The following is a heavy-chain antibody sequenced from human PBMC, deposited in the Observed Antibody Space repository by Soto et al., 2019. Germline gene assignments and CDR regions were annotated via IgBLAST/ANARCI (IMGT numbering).Heavy chain of an antibody. V-gene: IGHV1-69*02. D-gene: IGHD2-15*01. CDR2: IIPILGIV. Sequence: QVQLVQSGAEVKKPGSSVKVSCKASGGTFSSYTISWVRQAPGQGPEWMGRIIPILGIVNYAQKFQGRVTITADKSTSTAYMELSSLRSEDTAVYYCSTLRHCSGGSCYAPTDYWGQGTLVTVSS. J-gene: IGHJ4*02. CDR3: STLRHCSGGSCYAPTDY. CDR1: GGTFSSYT.